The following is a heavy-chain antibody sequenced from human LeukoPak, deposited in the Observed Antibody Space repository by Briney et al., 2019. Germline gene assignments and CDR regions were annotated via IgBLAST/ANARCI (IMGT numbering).Heavy chain of an antibody. V-gene: IGHV3-7*01. CDR1: GFTFSSYW. J-gene: IGHJ6*02. D-gene: IGHD6-13*01. CDR2: IQQDGSEK. CDR3: ARDWSGSWSTVSMDV. Sequence: PGGSLRLSCAASGFTFSSYWMSWVRQAPGKGLEWVANIQQDGSEKYYVASVKGRFTISRDNAKNSLYLQMNSLRAEDTAVYYCARDWSGSWSTVSMDVWGQGTTVSVSS.